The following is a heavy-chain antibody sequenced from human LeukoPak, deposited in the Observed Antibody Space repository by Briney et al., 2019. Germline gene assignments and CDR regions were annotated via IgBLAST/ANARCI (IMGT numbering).Heavy chain of an antibody. Sequence: SETLSLTCTVSGGSISSYYWSWIRQPPGKGLEWMGYIYYSGSTNYNPSLKSQVTISVDTSKNQFSLKLSSVTAADTAVYYCASLRYNLNYFDYWGQGTLVTVSS. CDR2: IYYSGST. CDR3: ASLRYNLNYFDY. V-gene: IGHV4-59*01. J-gene: IGHJ4*02. D-gene: IGHD1-20*01. CDR1: GGSISSYY.